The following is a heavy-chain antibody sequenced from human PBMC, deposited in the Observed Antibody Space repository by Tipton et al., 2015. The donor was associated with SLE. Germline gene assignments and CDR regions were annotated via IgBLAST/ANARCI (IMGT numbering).Heavy chain of an antibody. CDR3: ARDIGGSYYVEIDY. Sequence: TLSLTCTVSGGSISSSSYYWGWIRQPPGKGLEWIGSIYYSGSTYYNPSLKSRVTISVDTSKNQFSLKLSSVTAADTAVYYCARDIGGSYYVEIDYWGQGTLVTVSS. CDR1: GGSISSSSYY. J-gene: IGHJ4*02. CDR2: IYYSGST. V-gene: IGHV4-39*02. D-gene: IGHD1-26*01.